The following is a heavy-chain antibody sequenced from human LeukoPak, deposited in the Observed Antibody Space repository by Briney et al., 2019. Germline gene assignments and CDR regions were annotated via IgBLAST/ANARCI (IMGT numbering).Heavy chain of an antibody. Sequence: GGTLRLSCGASEFTYGMNWVRQAPGKGLECVSAISSSGSNTYYADSVKGRFTISRDNSKNTLYLQMNSLRAEDTAVYYCARGRYGDYHWGQGILVTVSS. J-gene: IGHJ4*02. CDR3: ARGRYGDYH. D-gene: IGHD4-17*01. CDR2: ISSSGSNT. V-gene: IGHV3-23*01. CDR1: EFTYG.